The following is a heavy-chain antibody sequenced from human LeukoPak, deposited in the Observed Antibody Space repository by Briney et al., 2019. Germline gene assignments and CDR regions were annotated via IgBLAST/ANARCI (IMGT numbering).Heavy chain of an antibody. J-gene: IGHJ4*02. CDR1: GGSVSGHY. D-gene: IGHD2-15*01. CDR2: VYCSGST. CDR3: ARIHRYCSGGACYVLDN. V-gene: IGHV4-59*02. Sequence: SETLSLTCVVSGGSVSGHYWGWIRQPPGRGLEWIGYVYCSGSTNYNPSFKSRITISVDTSRNQFSLQLSSVIAADTAVYYCARIHRYCSGGACYVLDNWGQGTLVAVSS.